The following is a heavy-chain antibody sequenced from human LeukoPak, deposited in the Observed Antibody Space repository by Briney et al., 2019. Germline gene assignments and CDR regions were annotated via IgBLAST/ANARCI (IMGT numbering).Heavy chain of an antibody. Sequence: GASVKVSCKASGYTFTGYYMHWVRQAPGQGLEWMGWINPNSGGTNYAQKFQGRVTMTRDTSISTAYMELSRLRSEDTAVYYCARGSFGYSSGWYLPEVDYWGQGTLVTVSS. D-gene: IGHD6-19*01. CDR3: ARGSFGYSSGWYLPEVDY. J-gene: IGHJ4*02. CDR2: INPNSGGT. V-gene: IGHV1-2*02. CDR1: GYTFTGYY.